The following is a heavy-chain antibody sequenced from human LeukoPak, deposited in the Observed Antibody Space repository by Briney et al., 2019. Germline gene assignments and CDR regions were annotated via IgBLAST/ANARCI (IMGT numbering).Heavy chain of an antibody. CDR2: IRSKAYGGTT. CDR3: TSTVATITPYYFDY. Sequence: WFRQAPGKGLEWVGFIRSKAYGGTTEYAASVKGRFTISRDDSKSIAYLQMNSLKTEDTAVYYCTSTVATITPYYFDYWGQGTLVTVSS. V-gene: IGHV3-49*03. J-gene: IGHJ4*02. D-gene: IGHD5-12*01.